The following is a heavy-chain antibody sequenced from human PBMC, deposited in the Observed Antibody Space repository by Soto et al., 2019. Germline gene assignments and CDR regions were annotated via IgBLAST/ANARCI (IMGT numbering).Heavy chain of an antibody. V-gene: IGHV1-18*01. Sequence: QVQLVQSGAEVKKPGASVKVSCKASGYSFTSYGISWVRQAPGQGLEWMGWISAYNGNKKYAQKLQGRVTMTTDTATSTAYRELRSLRSADTAVYCCARDLGQQLVDYWGQGTLVTVSS. CDR1: GYSFTSYG. D-gene: IGHD6-13*01. J-gene: IGHJ4*02. CDR3: ARDLGQQLVDY. CDR2: ISAYNGNK.